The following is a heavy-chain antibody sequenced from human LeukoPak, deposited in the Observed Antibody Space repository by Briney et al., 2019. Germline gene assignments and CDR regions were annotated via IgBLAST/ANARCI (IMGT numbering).Heavy chain of an antibody. CDR3: ARHVIGYYDILTGYSSLYYFDY. V-gene: IGHV4-59*08. Sequence: SETLSLTCTVSGGSISSYYWSWIRQPPGKGLEWIGYIYYSGSTNYHPSLKSRVTISVDTSKNQFSLKLSSVTAADTAVYYCARHVIGYYDILTGYSSLYYFDYWGQGTLVTVSS. CDR1: GGSISSYY. D-gene: IGHD3-9*01. CDR2: IYYSGST. J-gene: IGHJ4*02.